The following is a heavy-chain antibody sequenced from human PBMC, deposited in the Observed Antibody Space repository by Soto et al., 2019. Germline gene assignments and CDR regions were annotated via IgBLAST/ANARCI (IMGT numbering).Heavy chain of an antibody. CDR1: GGSISSYY. V-gene: IGHV4-59*01. J-gene: IGHJ6*02. CDR3: ASHDILTGSDTYYYYGMDV. D-gene: IGHD3-9*01. CDR2: IYYSGST. Sequence: SETLSLTCTVSGGSISSYYWGWIRQPPGKGLEWIGYIYYSGSTNYNPSLKSRVTISVDTSKNQFSLKLSSVTAADTAVYYCASHDILTGSDTYYYYGMDVWGQGTTVTVSS.